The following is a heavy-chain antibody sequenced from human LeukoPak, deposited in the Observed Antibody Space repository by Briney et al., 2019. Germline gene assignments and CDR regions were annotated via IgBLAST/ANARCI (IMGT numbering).Heavy chain of an antibody. J-gene: IGHJ4*02. V-gene: IGHV3-7*04. Sequence: GGSLRLSCAASGFTFSSYSMSWVRQAPGKGLEWVANIRQDESEKYYVDSLKGRFTISRDNAKNSLYLQMNSLRAEDTAVYYCARDFSWGFDYWGQGTLVAVSS. D-gene: IGHD2-15*01. CDR3: ARDFSWGFDY. CDR1: GFTFSSYS. CDR2: IRQDESEK.